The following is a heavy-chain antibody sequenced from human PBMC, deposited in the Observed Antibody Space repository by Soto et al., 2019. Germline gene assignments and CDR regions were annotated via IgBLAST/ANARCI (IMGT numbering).Heavy chain of an antibody. CDR2: ISAGGNLI. CDR3: AKRQGIGAAAKNFDF. CDR1: GFIFSNHA. Sequence: GGSLRLSCAASGFIFSNHAMSWVRQVPRKGLEWVSGISAGGNLIYYADSVRGRFTMSRDNSKNMLYLQMNSLRAEDTAVYFCAKRQGIGAAAKNFDFWGQGARVTVSS. D-gene: IGHD6-13*01. J-gene: IGHJ4*02. V-gene: IGHV3-23*01.